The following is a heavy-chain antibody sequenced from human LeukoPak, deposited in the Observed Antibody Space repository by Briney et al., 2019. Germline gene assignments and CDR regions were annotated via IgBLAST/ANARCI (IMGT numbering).Heavy chain of an antibody. CDR1: GGTFSSYA. J-gene: IGHJ4*02. CDR3: ARGWLAQTMVVTPYND. D-gene: IGHD4-23*01. CDR2: IIPIFGTA. V-gene: IGHV1-69*13. Sequence: ASVKVSCKASGGTFSSYAINWVRQAPGQGPEWMGGIIPIFGTANYAQKFQGRVTITAVESMSTAYMELSSLRSEDTAVYYCARGWLAQTMVVTPYNDWGQGTLVTV.